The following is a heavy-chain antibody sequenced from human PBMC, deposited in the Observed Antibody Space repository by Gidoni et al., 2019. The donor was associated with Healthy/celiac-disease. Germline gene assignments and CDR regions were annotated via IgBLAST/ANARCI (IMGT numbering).Heavy chain of an antibody. D-gene: IGHD3-22*01. CDR1: SGSISSYY. J-gene: IGHJ5*02. CDR2: IYTSGST. V-gene: IGHV4-4*07. CDR3: ARVLYYYDSSGYFETGWFDP. Sequence: QVQLQESGPGLVKPSETLSLTCTVSSGSISSYYWSWIRQPAGKGLEWIGRIYTSGSTNYNPSLKSRVTMSVDTSKNQFSLKLSSVTAADTAVYYCARVLYYYDSSGYFETGWFDPWGQGTLVTVSS.